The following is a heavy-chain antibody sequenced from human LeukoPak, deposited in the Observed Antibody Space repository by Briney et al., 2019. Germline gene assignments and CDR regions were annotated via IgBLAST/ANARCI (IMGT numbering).Heavy chain of an antibody. CDR1: GYTFTSYD. CDR2: MNPNSGNT. V-gene: IGHV1-8*01. D-gene: IGHD2-15*01. Sequence: ASVKLSCKASGYTFTSYDINWVRQATGQGLEWMGWMNPNSGNTGYAQKFQGRVTMTRNTSISTAYMELSSLRSEDTAVYYCARGDCSGGSCFYYYYYYGMDVWGQGTTVTVSS. CDR3: ARGDCSGGSCFYYYYYYGMDV. J-gene: IGHJ6*02.